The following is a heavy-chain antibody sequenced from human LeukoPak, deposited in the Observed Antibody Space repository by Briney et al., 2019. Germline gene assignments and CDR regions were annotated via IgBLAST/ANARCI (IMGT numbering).Heavy chain of an antibody. J-gene: IGHJ6*02. CDR1: GFIVRANY. CDR3: ARGRGLDV. Sequence: PGGSLRLSCAASGFIVRANYMSWVRQTPGKGLEWVSIFYSGGATFYVDSVKGRFTISRDNSKNMLYLQMNSLRAEDTAVYYCARGRGLDVWGQGTTVTVSS. V-gene: IGHV3-53*01. CDR2: FYSGGAT. D-gene: IGHD2-15*01.